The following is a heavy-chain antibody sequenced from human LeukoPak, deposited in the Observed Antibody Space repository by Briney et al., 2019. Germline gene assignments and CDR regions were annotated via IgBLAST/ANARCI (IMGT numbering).Heavy chain of an antibody. Sequence: SETLSLTCAVSGYSISSGYYWGWIRQPPGKGLEWIGSIYHSGRTYYNPSLKRRVTISVDTSKNQFSLKLSSVTAADTAVYYCARTPTTVVTYYFDYWGQGTLVTVSS. CDR1: GYSISSGYY. CDR3: ARTPTTVVTYYFDY. V-gene: IGHV4-38-2*01. CDR2: IYHSGRT. D-gene: IGHD4-23*01. J-gene: IGHJ4*02.